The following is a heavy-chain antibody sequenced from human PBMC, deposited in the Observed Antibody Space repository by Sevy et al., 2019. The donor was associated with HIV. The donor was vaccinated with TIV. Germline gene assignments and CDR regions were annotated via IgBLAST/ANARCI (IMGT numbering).Heavy chain of an antibody. V-gene: IGHV4-59*08. CDR3: AGENAWGRGYS. J-gene: IGHJ4*02. Sequence: SETLSLTCTVSGGSITSLYWNWIRQPPGKGLEWIANIYYNGHINYNPSLKSRVTFSPDTSKNQFSLRRSSVTAADTAMYYCAGENAWGRGYSWGQGTLVTVSS. D-gene: IGHD1-26*01. CDR2: IYYNGHI. CDR1: GGSITSLY.